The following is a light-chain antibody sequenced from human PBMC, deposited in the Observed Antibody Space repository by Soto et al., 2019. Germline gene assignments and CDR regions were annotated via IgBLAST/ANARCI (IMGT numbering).Light chain of an antibody. CDR1: QSVSNY. V-gene: IGKV3-11*01. Sequence: EIVLTQSPATLSLSPGEIATLSCRASQSVSNYLAWYQQKPGQAPRLLIYEASNRATGIPARFSGSGSGTDFTLTISSLEPEDFALYYCQHRSNFGPGTKVDIK. CDR3: QHRSN. CDR2: EAS. J-gene: IGKJ3*01.